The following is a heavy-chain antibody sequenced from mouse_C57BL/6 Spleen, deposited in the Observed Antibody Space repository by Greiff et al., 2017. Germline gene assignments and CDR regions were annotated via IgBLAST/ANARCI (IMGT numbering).Heavy chain of an antibody. J-gene: IGHJ2*01. CDR2: INPSNGGT. Sequence: QVQLQQPGPELVKPGASVKLSCKASGYTFTSYWMHWVKQRPGQGLEWIGNINPSNGGTNYNEKFKSKATLTVDKSSSTAYMQLSSLTSEDSSVYYCAREWNYEYDEYYFDYGGQGTTLTVS. CDR1: GYTFTSYW. CDR3: AREWNYEYDEYYFDY. D-gene: IGHD2-4*01. V-gene: IGHV1-53*01.